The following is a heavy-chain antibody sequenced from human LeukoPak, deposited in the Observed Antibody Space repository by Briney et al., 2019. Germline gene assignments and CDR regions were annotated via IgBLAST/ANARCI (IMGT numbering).Heavy chain of an antibody. CDR3: AARKKSTIFGVVIETDAFDI. J-gene: IGHJ3*02. Sequence: SVKVSCKASGFTFTSSAVQWVRQARGQRLEWIGWIVVGSGNTNYAQKFQERVTITRDMSTSTAYMELSSLRSEDTAVYYCAARKKSTIFGVVIETDAFDIWGQGTMVTVSS. V-gene: IGHV1-58*01. CDR1: GFTFTSSA. CDR2: IVVGSGNT. D-gene: IGHD3-3*01.